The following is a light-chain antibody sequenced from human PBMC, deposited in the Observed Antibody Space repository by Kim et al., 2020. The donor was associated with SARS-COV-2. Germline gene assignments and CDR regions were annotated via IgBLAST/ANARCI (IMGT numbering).Light chain of an antibody. V-gene: IGKV3-11*01. CDR1: QSVSSY. CDR2: DAS. Sequence: SFSPGDSATRSCRASQSVSSYLAWYQQKPGQAPRLLLYDASNRATGIPARFSGSGSGTDFTLTISSLEPEDFAVYYCHQRSNWPQTFGQGTKLEI. CDR3: HQRSNWPQT. J-gene: IGKJ2*01.